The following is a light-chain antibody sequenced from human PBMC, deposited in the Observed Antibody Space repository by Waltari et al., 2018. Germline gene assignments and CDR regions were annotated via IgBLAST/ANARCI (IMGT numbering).Light chain of an antibody. J-gene: IGLJ2*01. V-gene: IGLV2-14*03. CDR2: DFG. CDR3: CSYTRSGSLV. Sequence: QSALTQPASVSGSPGQSISISCPGTSRDVGGYHFVSWYQRLPGKAPKLIIYDFGNRPSGVSNRFSGSKSGNTASLIISGLQADDEADYYCCSYTRSGSLVFGGGTKLTVL. CDR1: SRDVGGYHF.